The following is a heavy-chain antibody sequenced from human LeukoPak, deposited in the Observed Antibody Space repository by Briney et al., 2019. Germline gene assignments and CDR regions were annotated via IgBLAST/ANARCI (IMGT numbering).Heavy chain of an antibody. CDR2: IGSSGAIR. V-gene: IGHV3-48*04. Sequence: PGGSLRLSCAASGFTFSSYWMSWVRQAPGKGLEWVSNIGSSGAIRHYADSVKGRFSISRDNAENSLFLQMNSLRVEDTGIYYCALLAVASDFDYWGQGALVTVSS. CDR3: ALLAVASDFDY. J-gene: IGHJ4*02. D-gene: IGHD6-19*01. CDR1: GFTFSSYW.